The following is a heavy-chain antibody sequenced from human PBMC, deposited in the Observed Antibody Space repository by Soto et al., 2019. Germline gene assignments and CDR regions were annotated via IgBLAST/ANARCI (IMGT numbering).Heavy chain of an antibody. V-gene: IGHV4-4*07. CDR1: GGSVSSQY. D-gene: IGHD3-22*01. J-gene: IGHJ4*02. CDR2: IYNGGIP. Sequence: SETLSLTCTVSGGSVSSQYWSWIRQPAGKGLEWIGRIYNGGIPLIHPSLESRVALSLDTSKNQFSLTLSSVTAADTGIYYCASQDYDKYFYYFDDWGRGTLVTVSS. CDR3: ASQDYDKYFYYFDD.